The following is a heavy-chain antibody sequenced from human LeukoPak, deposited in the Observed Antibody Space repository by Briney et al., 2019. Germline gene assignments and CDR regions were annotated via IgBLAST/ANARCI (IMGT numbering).Heavy chain of an antibody. CDR3: ARDEGVVPAATGAFDL. J-gene: IGHJ2*01. D-gene: IGHD2-2*01. Sequence: SETLSLTCTVSGYSISSGDYYWSWIRQPPGKGLEWIGYIYYSGSTYYNPSLKSRVTISVDTSKNQFSLKLSSVTAADTAVYYCARDEGVVPAATGAFDLWGRGTLVTVSS. V-gene: IGHV4-30-4*01. CDR1: GYSISSGDYY. CDR2: IYYSGST.